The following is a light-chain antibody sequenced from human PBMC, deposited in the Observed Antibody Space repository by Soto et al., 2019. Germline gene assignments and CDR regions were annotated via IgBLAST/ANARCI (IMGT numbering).Light chain of an antibody. V-gene: IGKV3-11*01. Sequence: EIVLTQSPVTLSLSPGERATLSCRASQSVDSYLAWYQQKPGQAPRLLIYEASNRASGIPARFSGSGSGTDFTLTISSLEPEDFAVYYCQQFSSYPLTFGGGTKVEIK. CDR2: EAS. CDR1: QSVDSY. CDR3: QQFSSYPLT. J-gene: IGKJ4*01.